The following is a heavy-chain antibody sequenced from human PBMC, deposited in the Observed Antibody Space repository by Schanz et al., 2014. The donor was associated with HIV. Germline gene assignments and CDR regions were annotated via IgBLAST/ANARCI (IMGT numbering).Heavy chain of an antibody. CDR2: ISWDGGST. J-gene: IGHJ6*02. V-gene: IGHV3-43*01. CDR3: AKIISGSHYYYSGLDV. CDR1: GFTFDDYT. Sequence: EVQLVESGGVVVQPGGSLRLSCAASGFTFDDYTMHWVRQAPGKGLEWVSLISWDGGSTYYADSVKGRFTISRDNSNNTLYLQMNSLRAEDTAVYYCAKIISGSHYYYSGLDVWGLGTTATVSS. D-gene: IGHD1-26*01.